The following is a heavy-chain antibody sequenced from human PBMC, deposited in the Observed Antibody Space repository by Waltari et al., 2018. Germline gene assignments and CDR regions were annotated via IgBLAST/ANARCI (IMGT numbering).Heavy chain of an antibody. CDR3: ARDQGLGNDVAFDI. CDR2: IYTSGST. Sequence: QVQLQESGPGLVKPSQPLSLTCPVSGASISSGSYYWSWIRPPAGKGLEGIGYIYTSGSTNYNPSLKSRVTISVDTSKNQFSLKLSSVTAADTAVYYCARDQGLGNDVAFDIWGQGTMVTVSS. J-gene: IGHJ3*02. D-gene: IGHD3-9*01. V-gene: IGHV4-61*09. CDR1: GASISSGSYY.